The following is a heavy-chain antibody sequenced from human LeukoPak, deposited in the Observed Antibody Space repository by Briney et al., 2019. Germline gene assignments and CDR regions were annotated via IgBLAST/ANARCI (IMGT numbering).Heavy chain of an antibody. Sequence: ASVKVSCKASGYTFTSYGISWVRQAPGQGLEWMGWISAHNGNTNYAQKLQGRVTMTTDTSTSTAYMELRSLRSDDTAVYYCARDSMVAATPEYDYWGQGTLVTVSS. J-gene: IGHJ4*02. CDR2: ISAHNGNT. D-gene: IGHD2-15*01. CDR1: GYTFTSYG. V-gene: IGHV1-18*01. CDR3: ARDSMVAATPEYDY.